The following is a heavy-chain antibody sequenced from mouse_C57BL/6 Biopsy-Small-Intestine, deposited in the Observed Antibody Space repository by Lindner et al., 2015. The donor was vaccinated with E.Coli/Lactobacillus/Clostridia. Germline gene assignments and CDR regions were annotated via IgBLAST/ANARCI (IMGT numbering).Heavy chain of an antibody. CDR1: GFTFSDYG. CDR2: IDSGSTTI. J-gene: IGHJ2*01. V-gene: IGHV5-17*01. CDR3: ARRWLDSGNYFDY. D-gene: IGHD1-1*02. Sequence: VQLQESGGGLVKPGGSLKLSCAASGFTFSDYGMHWVRQAPEKGLEWVAYIDSGSTTIYYADTLKGRFTISRDNAKNTLFLQMTSLRSEDTAMYYCARRWLDSGNYFDYWGQGTTLTVSS.